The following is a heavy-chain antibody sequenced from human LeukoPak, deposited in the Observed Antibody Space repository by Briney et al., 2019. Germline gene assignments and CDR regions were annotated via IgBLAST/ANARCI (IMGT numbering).Heavy chain of an antibody. J-gene: IGHJ4*02. D-gene: IGHD3-3*01. CDR2: ISAYNGNT. CDR3: ARDSITIFGVVITDY. V-gene: IGHV1-18*01. Sequence: XSVKVSCKASGYTFTSYGISWVRQAPGQGLEWMGWISAYNGNTNYAQKLQGRVTMTTDTSTSTAYMELRSLRSDDTAVYYCARDSITIFGVVITDYWGQGTLVTVSS. CDR1: GYTFTSYG.